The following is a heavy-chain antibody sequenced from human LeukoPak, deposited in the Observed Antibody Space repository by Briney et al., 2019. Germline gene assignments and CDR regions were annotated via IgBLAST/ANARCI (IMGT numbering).Heavy chain of an antibody. J-gene: IGHJ4*02. CDR2: IGTAGDT. D-gene: IGHD3-10*01. Sequence: GGSLRLSCAASGFTFSSYGMSWVRQAPGKGLEWVSAIGTAGDTYYPGSVKGRFTISRENAKNSLYLQMNSLRAGDTAVYYCARGGDYYGSGSYLGFDYWGQGTLVTVSS. CDR1: GFTFSSYG. CDR3: ARGGDYYGSGSYLGFDY. V-gene: IGHV3-13*01.